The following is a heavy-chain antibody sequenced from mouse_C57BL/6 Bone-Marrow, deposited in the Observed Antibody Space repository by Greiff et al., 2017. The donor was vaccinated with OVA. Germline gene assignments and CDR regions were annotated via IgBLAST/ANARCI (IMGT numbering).Heavy chain of an antibody. CDR1: GYTFTSYG. D-gene: IGHD4-1*02. CDR2: IYPRSGNT. V-gene: IGHV1-81*01. J-gene: IGHJ4*01. CDR3: SRSNWDERAYAMDY. Sequence: VQLQQSGAELARPGASVKLSCKASGYTFTSYGISWVKQRTGQGLEWIGEIYPRSGNTYYNEKFKGKATLTADQSSSTAYMELRSLTSEDSAVYFWSRSNWDERAYAMDYWGQGTSVTVSS.